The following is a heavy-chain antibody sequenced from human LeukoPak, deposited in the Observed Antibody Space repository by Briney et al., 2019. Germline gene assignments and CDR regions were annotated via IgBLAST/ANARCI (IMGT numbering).Heavy chain of an antibody. CDR1: GGSISSGGYS. J-gene: IGHJ4*02. D-gene: IGHD3-3*01. CDR2: IYHSGST. CDR3: ASLHYDFWSGYTDY. V-gene: IGHV4-30-2*01. Sequence: PSETLSLTCAVSGGSISSGGYSWSWIRQPPGKGLEWIGYIYHSGSTYYNPSLKSRVTMSVDTSKNQFSLKLSSVTAADTAVYYCASLHYDFWSGYTDYWGQGTLVTVSS.